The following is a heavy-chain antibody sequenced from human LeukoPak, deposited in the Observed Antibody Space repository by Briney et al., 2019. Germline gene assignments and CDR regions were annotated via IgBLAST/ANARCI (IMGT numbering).Heavy chain of an antibody. Sequence: ASVKVSCKASGYTFTGYHMHWVRQAPGQGLEWMGRINPNSGDTNYAQKFQGRVTMTRDTSISTAYMELSRLRSDDTAVYYCARIHRYCSGGACYVLDNWGQGTLVAVSS. CDR2: INPNSGDT. V-gene: IGHV1-2*06. CDR3: ARIHRYCSGGACYVLDN. CDR1: GYTFTGYH. D-gene: IGHD2-15*01. J-gene: IGHJ4*02.